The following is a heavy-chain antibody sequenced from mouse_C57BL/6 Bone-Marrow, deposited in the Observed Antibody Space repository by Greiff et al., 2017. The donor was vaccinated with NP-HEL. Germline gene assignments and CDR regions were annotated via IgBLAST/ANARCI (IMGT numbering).Heavy chain of an antibody. V-gene: IGHV1-18*01. CDR3: AREGALYDGYSYYYAVDY. CDR2: INPNNGGT. J-gene: IGHJ4*01. D-gene: IGHD2-3*01. Sequence: VQLQQSGPELVKPGASVKIPCKASGYTFTDYNMDWVKQSHGKSLEWIGDINPNNGGTIYNQKFKGKATLTVDKSSSTAYMELRSLTSEDTAVYYCAREGALYDGYSYYYAVDYWGQGTSVTVSS. CDR1: GYTFTDYN.